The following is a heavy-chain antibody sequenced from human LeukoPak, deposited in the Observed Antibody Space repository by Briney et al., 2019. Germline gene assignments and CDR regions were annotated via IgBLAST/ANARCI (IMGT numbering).Heavy chain of an antibody. V-gene: IGHV3-23*01. CDR1: GFTFSSYA. J-gene: IGHJ4*02. CDR3: AKPSGDIVVVVAATGFDY. Sequence: PGGSLRLSCAASGFTFSSYAMSWVRQAPGKGLEWVSAISGSGGSTYYADSVKGRFTISRDNSKNTLYLQMHSLRAEDTAVYYCAKPSGDIVVVVAATGFDYWGQGTLVTVSS. D-gene: IGHD2-15*01. CDR2: ISGSGGST.